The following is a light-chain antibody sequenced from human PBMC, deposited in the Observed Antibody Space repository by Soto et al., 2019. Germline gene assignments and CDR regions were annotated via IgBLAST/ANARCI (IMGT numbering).Light chain of an antibody. Sequence: DIPMTQSPSSLSASVGDRVTITCRASHIINNYLNWYQQKPGKAPQLLIYGASSLLGGVPSRFSGSGSGTDFTLTINSLQPEDFATYYCQQSYGAPYTFGQGTKLEIK. CDR1: HIINNY. V-gene: IGKV1-39*01. CDR3: QQSYGAPYT. J-gene: IGKJ2*01. CDR2: GAS.